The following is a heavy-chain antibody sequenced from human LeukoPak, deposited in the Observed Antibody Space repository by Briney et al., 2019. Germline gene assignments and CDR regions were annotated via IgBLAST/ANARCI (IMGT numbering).Heavy chain of an antibody. CDR3: AKAVIPNAYQGTYYMDV. J-gene: IGHJ6*03. D-gene: IGHD3-16*01. V-gene: IGHV3-30*02. CDR1: GFTFSSFG. Sequence: PGGSLRLSCAASGFTFSSFGMHWVRQAPGEGLEGVAFIRYDESKTFYADSVKGRFTISRVNSKNTVYLQMNSLRAEDTALYYCAKAVIPNAYQGTYYMDVWGKRTTVTVSS. CDR2: IRYDESKT.